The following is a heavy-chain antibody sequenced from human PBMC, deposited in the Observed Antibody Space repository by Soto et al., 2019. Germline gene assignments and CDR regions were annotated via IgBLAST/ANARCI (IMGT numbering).Heavy chain of an antibody. V-gene: IGHV4-4*02. CDR2: AHHSGRT. D-gene: IGHD3-22*01. J-gene: IGHJ6*02. Sequence: SETLSLTCTVSGGSMSSSNWWNWVRQSPGKGLEWIGEAHHSGRTNYNPSLKSRVTISVDTSKKEFTLNLNSVTAADTAVYYCARQGSYYESTGYYPRRYYYGMDVWGQGTTVTVSS. CDR1: GGSMSSSNW. CDR3: ARQGSYYESTGYYPRRYYYGMDV.